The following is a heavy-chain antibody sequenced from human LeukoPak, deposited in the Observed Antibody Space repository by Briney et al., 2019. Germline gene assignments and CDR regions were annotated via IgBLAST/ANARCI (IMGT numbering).Heavy chain of an antibody. Sequence: GESLKISCKGSGYSFTSYWIGWVRQMPGKGLEWMGIIYPGDSDTRYSPSFQGQVTTSADKSISTAYLQWSSLKASDTAMYYCARHRSPGYCSSTSCPPHYYMDVWGKGTTVTVSS. J-gene: IGHJ6*03. D-gene: IGHD2-2*01. CDR2: IYPGDSDT. CDR1: GYSFTSYW. CDR3: ARHRSPGYCSSTSCPPHYYMDV. V-gene: IGHV5-51*01.